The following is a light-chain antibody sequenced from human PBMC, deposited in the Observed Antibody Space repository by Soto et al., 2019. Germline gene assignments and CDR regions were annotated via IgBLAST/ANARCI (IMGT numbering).Light chain of an antibody. CDR3: QQRGNWPLT. CDR1: RSVSSY. CDR2: DAS. Sequence: EIVLTRSPATLSLSPGERATLSCRASRSVSSYLAWYQQKPDQAPRLLIYDASNRATGIPARFSGSGSGTDFTLTISSLEPEDFAVYYCQQRGNWPLTFGQGTRLVI. J-gene: IGKJ5*01. V-gene: IGKV3-11*01.